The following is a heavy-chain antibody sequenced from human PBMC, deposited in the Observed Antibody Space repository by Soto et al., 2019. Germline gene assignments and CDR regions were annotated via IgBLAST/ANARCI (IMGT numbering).Heavy chain of an antibody. J-gene: IGHJ4*02. Sequence: GWSLRLSCAASGFTFSSYAMSWVRQAPGKGLEWVSAISGSGGSTYYADSVKGRFTISRDNAQNSLYLQMDSLRDEDTAVYYCATDRYCSPSTCYSEKNYWGQGTQVTVSS. CDR3: ATDRYCSPSTCYSEKNY. CDR2: ISGSGGST. D-gene: IGHD2-2*01. CDR1: GFTFSSYA. V-gene: IGHV3-23*01.